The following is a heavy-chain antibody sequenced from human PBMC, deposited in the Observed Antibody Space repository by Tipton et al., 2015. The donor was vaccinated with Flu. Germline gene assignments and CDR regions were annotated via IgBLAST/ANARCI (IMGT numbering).Heavy chain of an antibody. D-gene: IGHD3-10*01. CDR2: ISSSSSYI. CDR1: GFTFSGYS. CDR3: ARDTYYYGSGTDNAIDY. V-gene: IGHV3-21*01. Sequence: GSLRLSCAASGFTFSGYSMNWVRQAPGKGLEWVSSISSSSSYIYYADSVKGRFTISRDNAKNSLYLQMNSLRAEDTAVYYCARDTYYYGSGTDNAIDYWGQGTLVTVSS. J-gene: IGHJ4*02.